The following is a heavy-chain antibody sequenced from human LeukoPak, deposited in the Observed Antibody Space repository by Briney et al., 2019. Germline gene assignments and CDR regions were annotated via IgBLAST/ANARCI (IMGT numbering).Heavy chain of an antibody. CDR1: GFTFSSYA. CDR3: AKAGGKRGYYFDY. J-gene: IGHJ4*02. Sequence: GGSLRLSCAASGFTFSSYAMSWVRQAPGKGLEWVTAISGSGGSTYYADSVKGRFTISRDNSKNTLYLQMNSLRAEDTAVYYCAKAGGKRGYYFDYWGQGTLVTVSS. CDR2: ISGSGGST. D-gene: IGHD4-23*01. V-gene: IGHV3-23*01.